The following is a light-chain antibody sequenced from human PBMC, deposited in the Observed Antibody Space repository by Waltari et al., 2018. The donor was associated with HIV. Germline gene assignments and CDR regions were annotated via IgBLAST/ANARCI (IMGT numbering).Light chain of an antibody. CDR2: AAM. Sequence: QSALPQPPSVSGSPGQPVNISCSGTSSDVGGYNRVSCYKQPPGTAPKVIIYAAMRRPSGVPDRFSGSKSGNTASLIISGLQAEDEADFYCSSYTSDSTWVFGGGTKLTVL. CDR3: SSYTSDSTWV. V-gene: IGLV2-18*02. CDR1: SSDVGGYNR. J-gene: IGLJ2*01.